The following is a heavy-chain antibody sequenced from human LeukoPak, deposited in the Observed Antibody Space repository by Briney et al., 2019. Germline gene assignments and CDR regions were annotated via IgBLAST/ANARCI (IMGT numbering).Heavy chain of an antibody. CDR2: IRSSGTTI. J-gene: IGHJ4*02. Sequence: PGGSLRLSCVASGFTFSDYYMSWIRQAPGKGLEWVSYIRSSGTTIHYADSVKGRFTISRDNAKNSLYLQMNSPRAEDTAVYYCARDRGAVTDVFDYWGQGTLVTVSS. V-gene: IGHV3-11*04. CDR3: ARDRGAVTDVFDY. D-gene: IGHD6-19*01. CDR1: GFTFSDYY.